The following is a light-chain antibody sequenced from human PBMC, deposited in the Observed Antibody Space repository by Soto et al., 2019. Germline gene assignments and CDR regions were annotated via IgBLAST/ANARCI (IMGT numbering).Light chain of an antibody. V-gene: IGKV1-9*01. CDR1: QDISNY. CDR3: QQLESDPPWT. Sequence: IQLTQSPSSLSASVGDRVTVTCRASQDISNYLAWYQQSPGRAPKLLIYLASTLESGVPSRFSGSGSGTDFTLTISSLQPEDFTTYYCQQLESDPPWTFGQGTRVEIK. CDR2: LAS. J-gene: IGKJ1*01.